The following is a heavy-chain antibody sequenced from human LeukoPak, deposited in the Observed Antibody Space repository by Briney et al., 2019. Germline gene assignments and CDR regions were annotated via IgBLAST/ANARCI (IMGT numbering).Heavy chain of an antibody. CDR2: IKQDGSEK. J-gene: IGHJ4*02. Sequence: GGSLRLSCAASGFTFSRNWMSWVRQAPGKGLEWVANIKQDGSEKYYVDSVKGRFTISRDNAKNSLYLQMNSLRAEDTAVYYCAKDMRTFDYIWESYRTEYYFDYWGQGTLVTVSS. D-gene: IGHD3-16*01. CDR1: GFTFSRNW. CDR3: AKDMRTFDYIWESYRTEYYFDY. V-gene: IGHV3-7*03.